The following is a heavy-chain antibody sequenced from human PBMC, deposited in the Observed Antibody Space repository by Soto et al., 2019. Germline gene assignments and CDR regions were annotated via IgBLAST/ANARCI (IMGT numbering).Heavy chain of an antibody. J-gene: IGHJ6*02. D-gene: IGHD3-9*01. CDR2: FDPEDGET. V-gene: IGHV1-24*01. CDR3: ATTIYSAGYYYYYGMDV. Sequence: ASVKVSCKVSGYTLTELSMHWVRQAPGKGLEWMGGFDPEDGETIYAQKFQGRVTMTEDTSTDTAYMELSSLRSEDTAVYYCATTIYSAGYYYYYGMDVWGQGTTVTVSS. CDR1: GYTLTELS.